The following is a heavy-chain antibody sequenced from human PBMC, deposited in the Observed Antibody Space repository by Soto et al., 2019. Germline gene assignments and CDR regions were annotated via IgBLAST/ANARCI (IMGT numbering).Heavy chain of an antibody. CDR3: ARDYYGSGSYYNPFDY. J-gene: IGHJ4*02. CDR1: GGTFSSYA. V-gene: IGHV1-69*13. Sequence: SLKVSCKASGGTFSSYAISWVRQAPGQGLEWMGGIIPIFGTANYAQKFQGRVTITADESTSTAYMELSSLRSEDTAVYYCARDYYGSGSYYNPFDYWGQGTLVTVSS. D-gene: IGHD3-10*01. CDR2: IIPIFGTA.